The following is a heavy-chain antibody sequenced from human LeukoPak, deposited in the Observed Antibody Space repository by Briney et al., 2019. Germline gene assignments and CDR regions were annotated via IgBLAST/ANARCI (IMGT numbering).Heavy chain of an antibody. CDR1: GFTFSSYA. V-gene: IGHV3-23*01. Sequence: GGSLRLSCAASGFTFSSYAMSWVRQAPGKGLEWVSAISGSGGSTYYADSVKGRFTISRDNSNNTLYLQMNSLRAEDTAVYYCAKVLFGESYFDYWGQGTLVTVSS. CDR2: ISGSGGST. CDR3: AKVLFGESYFDY. J-gene: IGHJ4*02. D-gene: IGHD3-10*01.